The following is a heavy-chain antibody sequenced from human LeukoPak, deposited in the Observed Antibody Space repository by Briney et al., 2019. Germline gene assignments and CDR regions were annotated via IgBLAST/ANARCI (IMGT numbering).Heavy chain of an antibody. CDR3: ARQGYDILTGYIDAFDI. Sequence: SETLSLTCTVSGGSISSYYWSWIRQPPGKGLEWIGYLYYGGSTNYNPSLKSRVTISTDTSKKQISLKLTSVTAADTAVYYCARQGYDILTGYIDAFDIWGQGTMVTVSS. CDR1: GGSISSYY. J-gene: IGHJ3*02. D-gene: IGHD3-9*01. CDR2: LYYGGST. V-gene: IGHV4-59*01.